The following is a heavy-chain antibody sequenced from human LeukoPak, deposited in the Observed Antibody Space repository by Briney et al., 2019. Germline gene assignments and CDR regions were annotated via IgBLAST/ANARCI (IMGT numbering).Heavy chain of an antibody. D-gene: IGHD6-19*01. V-gene: IGHV3-30-3*01. CDR1: GFTFSDYY. CDR3: ARDAYYSSGWYFYFDY. CDR2: ISYDGSNK. Sequence: GGSLRLSCAASGFTFSDYYMNWIRQAPGKGLEWVAVISYDGSNKYDADSVKGRFTISRDNSKNTLYLQMNSLRAEDTAVYYCARDAYYSSGWYFYFDYWGQETLVTVSS. J-gene: IGHJ4*02.